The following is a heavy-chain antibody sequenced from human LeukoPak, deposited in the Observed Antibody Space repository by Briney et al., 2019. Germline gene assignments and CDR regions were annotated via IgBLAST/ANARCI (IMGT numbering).Heavy chain of an antibody. D-gene: IGHD2-2*02. CDR1: GGSISSYY. Sequence: SETLSLTCTVSGGSISSYYWSWIRQPLGKGLEWIGYIYYSGSTNYNPSLKSRVTISVDTSKNQFSLKLSSVTAADTAVYYCAREEVYCSSTSCYRGAFDIWGQGTMVTVSS. V-gene: IGHV4-59*01. CDR2: IYYSGST. CDR3: AREEVYCSSTSCYRGAFDI. J-gene: IGHJ3*02.